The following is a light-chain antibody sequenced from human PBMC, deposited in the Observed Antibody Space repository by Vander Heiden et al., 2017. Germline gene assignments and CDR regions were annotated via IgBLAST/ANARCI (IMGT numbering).Light chain of an antibody. CDR1: RSVTGSY. V-gene: IGKV3-20*01. CDR3: QQYVSSPPIT. CDR2: GAS. J-gene: IGKJ5*01. Sequence: EMVLTQSPGTLSLSPGERATLSCRASRSVTGSYLAWYQQKPGQAPRLLIYGASSRATGVPDRFSGSGSGTDFTLTISRLEPEDFAVYYCQQYVSSPPITFGQGTRLEIK.